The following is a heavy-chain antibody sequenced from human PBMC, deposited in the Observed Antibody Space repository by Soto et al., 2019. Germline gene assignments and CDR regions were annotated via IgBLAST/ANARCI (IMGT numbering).Heavy chain of an antibody. CDR2: FSGSSGTI. CDR3: ARGRPSSPYSYYGMDV. J-gene: IGHJ6*02. Sequence: EVQLVESGGGLVQPGGSLRLSCAASGFTFSTYEMNWVRQAPGKGLEWVSFFSGSSGTIFYADSVKGRFTISGHNAKNSLYLQMNRLRAEDTAVYYCARGRPSSPYSYYGMDVWGQGTTVTVSS. D-gene: IGHD6-6*01. V-gene: IGHV3-48*03. CDR1: GFTFSTYE.